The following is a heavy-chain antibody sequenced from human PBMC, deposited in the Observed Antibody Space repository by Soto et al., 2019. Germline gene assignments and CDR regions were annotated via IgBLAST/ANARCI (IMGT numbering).Heavy chain of an antibody. J-gene: IGHJ4*02. V-gene: IGHV3-23*01. CDR3: AKMEGMDPWSYYFDT. CDR2: IYGGGNGP. Sequence: EVQVLESGGGLVQPGGSLRLSCAATGFTFSDFAMSWVRQAPGKGLEWVSRIYGGGNGPHYADSVKGRVTISRDNSKNTLYLQMNSLRAEDTAVYYCAKMEGMDPWSYYFDTLSQCTVVTVSS. D-gene: IGHD2-2*03. CDR1: GFTFSDFA.